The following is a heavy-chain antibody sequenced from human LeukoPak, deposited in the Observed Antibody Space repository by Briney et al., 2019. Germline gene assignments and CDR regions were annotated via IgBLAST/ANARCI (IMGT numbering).Heavy chain of an antibody. V-gene: IGHV3-7*01. CDR2: INPDGNKK. J-gene: IGHJ4*02. CDR3: ARGWDNSS. D-gene: IGHD6-13*01. Sequence: GGSLRLSCAVSGLTFSSSWMDWVRQAPGKGLEWVASINPDGNKKYSADSVKGRFTISRDNAENSLYLQMNSLRAEDTAVYYCARGWDNSSWGQGTLVTVSS. CDR1: GLTFSSSW.